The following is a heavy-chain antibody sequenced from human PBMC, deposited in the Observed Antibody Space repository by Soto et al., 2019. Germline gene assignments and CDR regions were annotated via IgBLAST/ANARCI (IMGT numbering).Heavy chain of an antibody. J-gene: IGHJ4*02. CDR1: GFTFSSYG. D-gene: IGHD5-12*01. CDR3: ARGPGRGYSGSDFDY. Sequence: QVQLVESGGGVVQPGRSLRLSCAASGFTFSSYGMHWVRQAPGKGLEWVAVIWYDGSNKYYADSVKGRFTISRDNSKNTLYLQMHSLRAEDTAVYYCARGPGRGYSGSDFDYWGQGTLVTVSS. CDR2: IWYDGSNK. V-gene: IGHV3-33*01.